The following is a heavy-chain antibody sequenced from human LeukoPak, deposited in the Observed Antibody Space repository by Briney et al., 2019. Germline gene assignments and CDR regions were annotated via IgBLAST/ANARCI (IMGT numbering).Heavy chain of an antibody. D-gene: IGHD3-10*01. V-gene: IGHV3-11*01. J-gene: IGHJ4*02. Sequence: PGGSLRLSCAASGFTFSENYMSWIRQAPGKGLEWVSYISNSGSQINYGDSVKGRFTISRDNAKSSVYLQMNSLRAEDTAVYYCARVLGSYAVDYWGQGTLATVSS. CDR1: GFTFSENY. CDR2: ISNSGSQI. CDR3: ARVLGSYAVDY.